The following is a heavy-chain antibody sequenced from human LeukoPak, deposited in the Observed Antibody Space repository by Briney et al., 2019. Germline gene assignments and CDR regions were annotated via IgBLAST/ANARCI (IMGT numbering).Heavy chain of an antibody. V-gene: IGHV3-7*01. J-gene: IGHJ4*02. D-gene: IGHD3-3*01. CDR3: AGAGDDFWSAYHFDY. CDR1: GFTFSSYW. Sequence: GSLRLSCAASGFTFSSYWMNWVRPSPGKGLEWVANFKQDGSEKHYVDSVKGRFTISRDNAKNSVYLQMNSLRAEDTAVYYCAGAGDDFWSAYHFDYWGQGTLVTVSS. CDR2: FKQDGSEK.